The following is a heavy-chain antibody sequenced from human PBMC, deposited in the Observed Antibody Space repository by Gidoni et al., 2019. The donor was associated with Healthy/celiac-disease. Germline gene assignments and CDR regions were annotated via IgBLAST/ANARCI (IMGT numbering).Heavy chain of an antibody. J-gene: IGHJ6*03. CDR2: IWDDGSNK. CDR1: GFTFSSYG. D-gene: IGHD2-21*01. V-gene: IGHV3-33*01. CDR3: ARDRVVGTDYYYMDV. Sequence: QVPLVESGRGVVHPWRSLRLSCAASGFTFSSYGMHWVRQAQGKGLEWVAVIWDDGSNKYYADYVKGRFTISRDNSKNTLYLQMNSLRAEDTAVYYCARDRVVGTDYYYMDVWGKGTTVTVSS.